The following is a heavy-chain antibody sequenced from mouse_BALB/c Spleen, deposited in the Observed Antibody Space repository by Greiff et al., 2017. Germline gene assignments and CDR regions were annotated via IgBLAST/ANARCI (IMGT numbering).Heavy chain of an antibody. CDR1: GDSFTSGY. CDR3: AGYGGSQYCFDY. V-gene: IGHV3-8*02. Sequence: EVKLMESGPSLVKPSQTLSLTCSVTGDSFTSGYWNWIRKFPGNKLEYMGYISYSGSTYYNPSLKSRISITRDTSKNQYYLQLNSVTTEDTATYYCAGYGGSQYCFDYWGQGTTLTVSS. J-gene: IGHJ2*01. CDR2: ISYSGST. D-gene: IGHD1-1*02.